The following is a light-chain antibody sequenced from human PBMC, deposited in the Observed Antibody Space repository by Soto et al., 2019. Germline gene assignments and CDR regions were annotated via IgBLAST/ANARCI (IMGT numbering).Light chain of an antibody. J-gene: IGLJ1*01. CDR2: GNN. Sequence: QSVLTQPLSVSGAPGQRVTISCTGSSSNIGAGYDVHWYQQLPGTAPELLIFGNNNRPSGVPDRFSASQSGTSASLAITGLQTEDEADYFCQSFDSGLSGYVFGTGTKVTVL. V-gene: IGLV1-40*01. CDR3: QSFDSGLSGYV. CDR1: SSNIGAGYD.